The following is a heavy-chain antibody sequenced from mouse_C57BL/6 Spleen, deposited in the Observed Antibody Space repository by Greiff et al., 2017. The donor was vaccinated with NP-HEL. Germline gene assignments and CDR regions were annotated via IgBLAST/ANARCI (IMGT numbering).Heavy chain of an antibody. D-gene: IGHD2-1*01. V-gene: IGHV5-4*01. J-gene: IGHJ3*01. CDR3: ARDLLSNPYAAY. Sequence: DVKLVESGGGLVKPGGSLKLSCAASGFTFSSYAMSWVRQTPEKRLEWVATISDGGSYTYYPDNVKGRFTISRDNAKNNLYLQMSHLKSEDTAMYYCARDLLSNPYAAYWGQGTLVTVSA. CDR1: GFTFSSYA. CDR2: ISDGGSYT.